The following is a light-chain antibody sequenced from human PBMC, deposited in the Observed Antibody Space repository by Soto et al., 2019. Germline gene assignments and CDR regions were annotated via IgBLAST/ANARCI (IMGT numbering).Light chain of an antibody. CDR1: SSNVGGYNY. CDR3: SSDTSSSTLV. V-gene: IGLV2-14*01. Sequence: QSALTQPASVSGSPGQSITISCTGTSSNVGGYNYVSWYQQHPGKAHKLMIYEVSNRPSGVSNRFSGYKAGNTASLTISGHHAEDADDYYCSSDTSSSTLVFGGGTKLTVL. CDR2: EVS. J-gene: IGLJ2*01.